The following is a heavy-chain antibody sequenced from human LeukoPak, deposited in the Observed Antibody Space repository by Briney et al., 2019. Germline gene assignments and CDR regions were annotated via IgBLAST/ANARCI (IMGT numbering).Heavy chain of an antibody. D-gene: IGHD3-22*01. V-gene: IGHV1-2*02. CDR3: ARGGRDDSSGYYWKGDY. Sequence: GASVKVSCKASGYTLTSYDINWVRQATGQGLEWMGWINPNSGGTNYAQKFQGRVTMTRDTSISTAYMELSRLRSDDTAVYYCARGGRDDSSGYYWKGDYWGQGTLVTVSS. CDR1: GYTLTSYD. J-gene: IGHJ4*02. CDR2: INPNSGGT.